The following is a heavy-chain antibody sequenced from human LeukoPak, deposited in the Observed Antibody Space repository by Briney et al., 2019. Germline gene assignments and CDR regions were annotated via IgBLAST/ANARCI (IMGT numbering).Heavy chain of an antibody. V-gene: IGHV3-23*01. J-gene: IGHJ4*02. D-gene: IGHD3-10*01. CDR3: AKHPGPLWFGGLLSEH. CDR1: GFTFSSYA. CDR2: ISGSGGST. Sequence: PGGSLRLSCAASGFTFSSYAMSWVRQAPGKGLEWVSAISGSGGSTYYADSVKGRFTISRDNSKNTLYLQMNSLRAEDTAVYYCAKHPGPLWFGGLLSEHWGQGTLVTVSS.